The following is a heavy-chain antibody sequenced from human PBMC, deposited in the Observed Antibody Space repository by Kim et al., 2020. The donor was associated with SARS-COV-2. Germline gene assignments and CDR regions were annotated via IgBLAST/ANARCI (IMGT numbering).Heavy chain of an antibody. V-gene: IGHV3-43*02. CDR1: GFTFDDYA. D-gene: IGHD3-10*01. Sequence: GGSLRLSCAASGFTFDDYAMHWVRQAPGKGLEWVSLISGDGGSTYYADSVKGRFTISRDNSKNSLYLQMNSLRTEDTALYYCAKDIGRGTMVRSYYYYGMDVWGQGTTVTVSS. CDR3: AKDIGRGTMVRSYYYYGMDV. J-gene: IGHJ6*02. CDR2: ISGDGGST.